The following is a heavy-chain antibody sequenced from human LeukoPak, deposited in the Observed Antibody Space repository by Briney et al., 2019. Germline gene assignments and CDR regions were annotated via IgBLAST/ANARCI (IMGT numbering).Heavy chain of an antibody. CDR1: GGSINNGGYY. V-gene: IGHV4-31*03. CDR3: ARQSIAARGYYYYMDV. D-gene: IGHD6-6*01. J-gene: IGHJ6*03. Sequence: SQTLSLTCTVSGGSINNGGYYWSWIRQHPGKGLEWIGYIYYSGSSYYNPSLRSRVTISVDTSKNHFSLKLSSVTAADTAVYYCARQSIAARGYYYYMDVWGKGTTVTVSS. CDR2: IYYSGSS.